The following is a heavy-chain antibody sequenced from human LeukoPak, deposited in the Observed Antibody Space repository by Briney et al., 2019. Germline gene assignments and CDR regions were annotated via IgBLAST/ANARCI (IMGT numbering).Heavy chain of an antibody. CDR3: ARDMADWWFDP. Sequence: SETLSLTCTVSGGSISSGGYYWSWIRQHPGKGLEWIGYIYYSGSTHYNPSLKSRVTISVDSSKNQFSLKLSSVTTADTAVYYCARDMADWWFDPWGQGTLVTVSS. CDR2: IYYSGST. D-gene: IGHD3-9*01. J-gene: IGHJ5*02. V-gene: IGHV4-31*03. CDR1: GGSISSGGYY.